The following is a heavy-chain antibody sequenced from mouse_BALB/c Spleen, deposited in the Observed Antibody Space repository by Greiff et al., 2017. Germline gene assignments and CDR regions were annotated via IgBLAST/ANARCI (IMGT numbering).Heavy chain of an antibody. CDR3: AREGYDYDEVYAMDY. D-gene: IGHD2-4*01. CDR2: INPSTGYT. CDR1: GYTFTSYW. Sequence: VQLQQSGAELAKPGASVKMSCKASGYTFTSYWMHWVKQRPGQGLEWIGYINPSTGYTEYNQKFKDKATLTADKSSSTAYMQLSSLTSEDSAVYYCAREGYDYDEVYAMDYWGQGTSVTVSS. J-gene: IGHJ4*01. V-gene: IGHV1-7*01.